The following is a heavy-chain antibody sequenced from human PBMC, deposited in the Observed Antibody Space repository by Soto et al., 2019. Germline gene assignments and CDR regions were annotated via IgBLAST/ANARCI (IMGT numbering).Heavy chain of an antibody. Sequence: ASVKVSCKASGYTFTGYYMHWVRQAPGQGLEWMGWMNPNSGNTGYAQKFQGRVTMTRNTSISTAYMELSSLRSEDTAVYYCARGRYSGSYRYYYYYYGMDVWGQGTTVTVSS. V-gene: IGHV1-8*02. J-gene: IGHJ6*02. CDR2: MNPNSGNT. D-gene: IGHD1-26*01. CDR1: GYTFTGYY. CDR3: ARGRYSGSYRYYYYYYGMDV.